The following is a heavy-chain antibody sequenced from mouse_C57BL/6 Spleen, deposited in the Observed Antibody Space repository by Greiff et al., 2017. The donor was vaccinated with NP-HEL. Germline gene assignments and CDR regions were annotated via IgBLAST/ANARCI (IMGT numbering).Heavy chain of an antibody. D-gene: IGHD1-1*01. CDR2: ISYDGSN. Sequence: EVKLQESGPGLVKPSQSLSLTCSVTGYSITSGYYWNWIRQFPGNKLEWMGYISYDGSNNYNPSLKNRISITRDTSKNQFFLKLNSVTTEDTATYYCARDKGDYYGSSLGYYFDYWGQGTTLTVSS. CDR1: GYSITSGYY. CDR3: ARDKGDYYGSSLGYYFDY. V-gene: IGHV3-6*01. J-gene: IGHJ2*01.